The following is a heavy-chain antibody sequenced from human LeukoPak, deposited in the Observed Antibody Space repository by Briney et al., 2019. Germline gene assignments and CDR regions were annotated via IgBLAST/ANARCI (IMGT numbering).Heavy chain of an antibody. V-gene: IGHV1-18*01. J-gene: IGHJ4*02. CDR2: ISTYNGNT. CDR1: GYTFTSYG. Sequence: REASVKVSCKASGYTFTSYGISWVRQAPGQGLEWMGWISTYNGNTNYAQKLQGRVTMTTDTSTSTAYMELRSLRSDDTAVYYCARDPHEFSSGWSHFEYWGQGTLVTVSS. CDR3: ARDPHEFSSGWSHFEY. D-gene: IGHD6-19*01.